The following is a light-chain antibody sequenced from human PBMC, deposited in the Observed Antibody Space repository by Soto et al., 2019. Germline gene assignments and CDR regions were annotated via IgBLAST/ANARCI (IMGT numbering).Light chain of an antibody. CDR2: WAS. Sequence: DIVMTQSPDSLAVSLGERATINCKSSQSVLYSSNNKNYLSWYQQRPGQPPKLLIYWASTRESGVPDRFSGSGSGTDFTLTIRSLQDEDVEVYYCQHYYNTPPTLGGGTKVDIK. CDR1: QSVLYSSNNKNY. J-gene: IGKJ4*01. V-gene: IGKV4-1*01. CDR3: QHYYNTPPT.